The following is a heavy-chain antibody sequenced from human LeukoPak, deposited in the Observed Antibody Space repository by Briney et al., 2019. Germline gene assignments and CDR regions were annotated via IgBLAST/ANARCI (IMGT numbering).Heavy chain of an antibody. CDR2: IRYDGSNK. D-gene: IGHD6-19*01. CDR3: ARGNYKAVAAFDY. J-gene: IGHJ4*02. V-gene: IGHV3-30*02. CDR1: GFTFSTYG. Sequence: GGSLRLSCAASGFTFSTYGMHWVRQAPGKGLEWVAFIRYDGSNKYYADSVKGRFTISRDNSKNTLYLQMNSLRAEDTAVYYCARGNYKAVAAFDYWGQGTLVTVSS.